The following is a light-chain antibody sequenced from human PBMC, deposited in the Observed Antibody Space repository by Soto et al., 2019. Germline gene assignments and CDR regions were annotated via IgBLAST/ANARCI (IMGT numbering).Light chain of an antibody. CDR2: NTN. CDR1: SGSVSTRNY. CDR3: VLYVGSGILWV. J-gene: IGLJ3*02. Sequence: QSVVTQEPSVSVSPGGTVTLTCGLTSGSVSTRNYPSWYQQIPGQAPRTLIYNTNTRSSGVPDRFSGSILGNKAALTITGAQAEDASDYYCVLYVGSGILWVFGGGTKLTVL. V-gene: IGLV8-61*01.